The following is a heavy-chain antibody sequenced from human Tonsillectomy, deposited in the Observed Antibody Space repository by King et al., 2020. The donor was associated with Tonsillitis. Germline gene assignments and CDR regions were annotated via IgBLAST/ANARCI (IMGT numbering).Heavy chain of an antibody. CDR2: IYNSGST. D-gene: IGHD3-10*01. J-gene: IGHJ4*02. V-gene: IGHV4-39*01. CDR3: ARHHLLWFGETPQYFDS. CDR1: GGSISSSSHY. Sequence: QLQESGPGLVKPSETLSLSCTVSGGSISSSSHYWGWIRQPPGKGLEWIGSIYNSGSTYYNPSLKSRVTISVDTSKNQISLKLSSVTAADMAVDYCARHHLLWFGETPQYFDSWGQGTLVTVSS.